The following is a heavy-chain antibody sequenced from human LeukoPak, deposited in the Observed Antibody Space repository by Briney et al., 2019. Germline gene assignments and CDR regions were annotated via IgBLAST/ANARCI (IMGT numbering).Heavy chain of an antibody. CDR2: IYYSGST. CDR1: GGSISSYY. CDR3: ARYRGYYDSSGYYYYYGMDV. V-gene: IGHV4-59*01. J-gene: IGHJ6*02. D-gene: IGHD3-22*01. Sequence: SETLSLTCTVSGGSISSYYWSWIRQPPGKGLEWIGYIYYSGSTNYNPSLKSRVTISVDTSKNQFSLKLSSVTAADTAVYYCARYRGYYDSSGYYYYYGMDVWGQGTTVTVSS.